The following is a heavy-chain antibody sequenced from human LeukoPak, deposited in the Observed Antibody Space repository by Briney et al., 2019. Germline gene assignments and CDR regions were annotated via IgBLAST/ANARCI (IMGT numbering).Heavy chain of an antibody. Sequence: PGGSLRLSCAASGFTVSSNYMSWVRQAPGKGLEWVSVIYSGGSTYYADSVKGRFTISRDNSKNTLYLQMNSLRAEDTAVYYCARESIAVAGMFYYYYMDVWGKGTTVTISS. D-gene: IGHD6-19*01. CDR2: IYSGGST. CDR3: ARESIAVAGMFYYYYMDV. CDR1: GFTVSSNY. V-gene: IGHV3-53*01. J-gene: IGHJ6*03.